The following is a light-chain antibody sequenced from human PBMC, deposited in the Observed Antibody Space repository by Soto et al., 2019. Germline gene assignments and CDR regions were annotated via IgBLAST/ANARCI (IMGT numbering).Light chain of an antibody. J-gene: IGKJ1*01. V-gene: IGKV3-15*01. CDR2: GAS. CDR1: QTVDSN. Sequence: EIALTQSPGTLSLSPGERATISCRAIQTVDSNLAWYQQKPGQAPRLLIYGASTRATGSPARFRGSGSGTEFTLTISSLQSEDFAVYYCQQYNNWPRTFGQGTTVDIK. CDR3: QQYNNWPRT.